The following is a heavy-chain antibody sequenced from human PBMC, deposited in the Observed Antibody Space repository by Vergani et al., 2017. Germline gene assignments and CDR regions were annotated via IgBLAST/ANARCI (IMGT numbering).Heavy chain of an antibody. J-gene: IGHJ4*02. CDR1: GGTFSSYA. D-gene: IGHD3-10*01. Sequence: QVQLVQSGAEVKKPGSSVKVSCKASGGTFSSYAISWVRQAPGQGLEWMGGIIPVFGTANYAQKFQGRVTITADESTSTAYMEVSSRRSEDTAVYYCASFSAGHMVRGVMKETTEVYWGQGTLVTVSS. V-gene: IGHV1-69*01. CDR2: IIPVFGTA. CDR3: ASFSAGHMVRGVMKETTEVY.